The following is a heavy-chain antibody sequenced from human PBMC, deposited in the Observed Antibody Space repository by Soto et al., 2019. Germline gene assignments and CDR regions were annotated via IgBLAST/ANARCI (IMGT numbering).Heavy chain of an antibody. V-gene: IGHV1-3*01. CDR3: ARLIITVSGTDLYYVLAV. J-gene: IGHJ6*02. CDR2: INADTGNT. D-gene: IGHD6-19*01. Sequence: ASVKVSCKASGYSFPTYAMHWVRQAPGQRLEWMGWINADTGNTKYSEKFEGRVTITRDTSANTAYMELSSLRSEDTAVYYCARLIITVSGTDLYYVLAVWGQGTKVTVSS. CDR1: GYSFPTYA.